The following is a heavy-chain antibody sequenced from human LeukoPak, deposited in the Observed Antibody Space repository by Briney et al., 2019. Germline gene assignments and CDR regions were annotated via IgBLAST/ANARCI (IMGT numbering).Heavy chain of an antibody. J-gene: IGHJ3*02. CDR3: ARRRFSYGDNDAFDI. Sequence: SETLSLTCTISRGSLSSYYWSWMRQSPGKSPEWIGYIYYSGGTNYNPSLESRVTISVDRSTNQFSLKVRSVTAADTAVYYCARRRFSYGDNDAFDIWGQGTMVTVSS. D-gene: IGHD5-18*01. CDR2: IYYSGGT. V-gene: IGHV4-59*08. CDR1: RGSLSSYY.